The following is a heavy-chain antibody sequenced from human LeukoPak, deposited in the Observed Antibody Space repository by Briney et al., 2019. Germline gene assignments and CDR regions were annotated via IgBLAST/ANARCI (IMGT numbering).Heavy chain of an antibody. CDR1: GYTFSSYA. CDR3: ARDGTAAGLYFDL. Sequence: GGSLRLSCAASGYTFSSYAMSWVRQAPGKGLEWVSAISGSGGSTYFADSVKGRFTISRDNSKNTLYLQMNSLRAEDTAVYYCARDGTAAGLYFDLWGQGTLVTVSS. J-gene: IGHJ4*01. D-gene: IGHD6-13*01. V-gene: IGHV3-23*01. CDR2: ISGSGGST.